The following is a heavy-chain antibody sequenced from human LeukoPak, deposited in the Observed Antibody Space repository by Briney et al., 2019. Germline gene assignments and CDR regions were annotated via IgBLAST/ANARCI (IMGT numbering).Heavy chain of an antibody. CDR3: ASWLRGYSGYVQPDY. Sequence: GGSLRLSCAASGFTVSSNYMSWVRQAPGKGLEWVSVIYSGGSTYYADSVKGRFTISRDNSKNTLYLQMNSLRAEDTAVYYCASWLRGYSGYVQPDYWGQGTLVTVSS. CDR2: IYSGGST. J-gene: IGHJ4*02. V-gene: IGHV3-66*01. CDR1: GFTVSSNY. D-gene: IGHD5-12*01.